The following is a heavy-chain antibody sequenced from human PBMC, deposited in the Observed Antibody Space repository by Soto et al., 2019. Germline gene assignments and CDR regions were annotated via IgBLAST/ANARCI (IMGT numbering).Heavy chain of an antibody. CDR2: IYYSWST. Sequence: QVQLQESGPGLVKPSETLSLTCTVSGGSISSYYWSWIRQPPGKGLEWIGYIYYSWSTNYNPSLKSRVTISVDTSKNQFALKLSSVTAADTAVYYCARVDGIVGDYFDYWGQGTLVTVSS. D-gene: IGHD2-15*01. V-gene: IGHV4-59*01. J-gene: IGHJ4*02. CDR3: ARVDGIVGDYFDY. CDR1: GGSISSYY.